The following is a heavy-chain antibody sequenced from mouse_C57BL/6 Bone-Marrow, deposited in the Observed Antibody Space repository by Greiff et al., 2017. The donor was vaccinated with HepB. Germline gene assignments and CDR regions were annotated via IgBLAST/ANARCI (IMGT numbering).Heavy chain of an antibody. V-gene: IGHV1-69*01. D-gene: IGHD1-1*01. CDR2: IDPSDSYT. CDR3: ARRLRERYFDV. J-gene: IGHJ1*03. Sequence: VQLQQPGAELVMPGASVKLSCKASGYTFTSYWMHWVKQRPGQGLEWIGEIDPSDSYTNYNQKFKGKSTLTVDKSSSTAYMQLSSLTSEDSAVYYCARRLRERYFDVWGTGTTVTVSS. CDR1: GYTFTSYW.